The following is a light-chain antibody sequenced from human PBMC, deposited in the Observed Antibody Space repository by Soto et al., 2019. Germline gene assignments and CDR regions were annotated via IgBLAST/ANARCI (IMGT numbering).Light chain of an antibody. V-gene: IGKV3-20*01. CDR3: QQCETSPIT. J-gene: IGKJ5*01. Sequence: QSPGPLSLSPGESATLLCRASHFVSSRSLAWYQQKPGQAPRLLIYGASTRATGIPDRFSGSGSGTDFTLTITPLEPEDFAVYFCQQCETSPITFGQGTRLEIK. CDR1: HFVSSRS. CDR2: GAS.